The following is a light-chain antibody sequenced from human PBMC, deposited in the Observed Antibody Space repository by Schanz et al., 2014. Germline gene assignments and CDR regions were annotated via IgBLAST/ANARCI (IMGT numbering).Light chain of an antibody. CDR3: QQRSNWPRT. J-gene: IGKJ2*01. V-gene: IGKV3-15*01. Sequence: EIVLTQSPGTLSLSPGERATLSCRASQSVSSNLAWYQQKPGQAPRLLIYGASTRATGIPARFSGSGSGTEFTLTIDSLQSEDLAVYYCQQRSNWPRTFGQGTKLEIK. CDR2: GAS. CDR1: QSVSSN.